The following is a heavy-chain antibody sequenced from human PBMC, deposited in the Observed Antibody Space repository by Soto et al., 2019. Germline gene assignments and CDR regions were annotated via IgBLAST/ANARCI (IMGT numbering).Heavy chain of an antibody. J-gene: IGHJ6*02. CDR2: ISGSGGST. V-gene: IGHV3-23*01. D-gene: IGHD3-9*01. Sequence: GGSLRLSCAASGFTFSSYAMSWVRQAPGKGLEWVSAISGSGGSTYYADSVKGRFTISRDNSKNTLYLQMNSLRAEDTAVYYCAKGDRGYDILTGYSRDYYYGMDVWGQGTTVTVSS. CDR3: AKGDRGYDILTGYSRDYYYGMDV. CDR1: GFTFSSYA.